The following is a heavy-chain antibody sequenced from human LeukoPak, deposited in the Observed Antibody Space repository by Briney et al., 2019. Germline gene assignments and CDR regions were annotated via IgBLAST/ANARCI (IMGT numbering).Heavy chain of an antibody. CDR1: GGSISSSNYY. Sequence: PSETLSLTCTVSGGSISSSNYYWGWIRQPPGKGLEWIGTTYYNPSLKSRVTMSVDTSKNQFSLKLSSVTAADTAVYYCARAPCSGGSCQHWYFDLWGRGTLVTVSS. V-gene: IGHV4-39*07. J-gene: IGHJ2*01. D-gene: IGHD2-15*01. CDR3: ARAPCSGGSCQHWYFDL. CDR2: T.